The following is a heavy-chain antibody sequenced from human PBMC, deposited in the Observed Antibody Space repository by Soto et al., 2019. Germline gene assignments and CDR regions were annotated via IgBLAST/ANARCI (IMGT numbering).Heavy chain of an antibody. D-gene: IGHD3-10*01. Sequence: SDTLSLTCTVSGGSISSYYWSRIRQAAGKGLEWMGRIYTSGSTHYNPSLTSRVTMSVDTAKNQLSLKLSSVTAADTAVYYSARDEAPYYGRSFDIWGQGTMVTVS. CDR2: IYTSGST. J-gene: IGHJ3*02. CDR3: ARDEAPYYGRSFDI. CDR1: GGSISSYY. V-gene: IGHV4-4*07.